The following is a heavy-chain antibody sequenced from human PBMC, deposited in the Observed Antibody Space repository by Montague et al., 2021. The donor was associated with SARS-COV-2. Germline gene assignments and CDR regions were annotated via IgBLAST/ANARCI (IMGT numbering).Heavy chain of an antibody. CDR2: TYYRSMWKS. CDR1: GDSVSSNSAT. V-gene: IGHV6-1*01. J-gene: IGHJ4*02. Sequence: CAISGDSVSSNSATWNWIRQSPSRGLEWLGRTYYRSMWKSDYARXVKRRLAINPDTSKNQFSLQLNSVTPEDTALYYCVRGIEAAGSYDYWGQGTLVTVSS. D-gene: IGHD6-13*01. CDR3: VRGIEAAGSYDY.